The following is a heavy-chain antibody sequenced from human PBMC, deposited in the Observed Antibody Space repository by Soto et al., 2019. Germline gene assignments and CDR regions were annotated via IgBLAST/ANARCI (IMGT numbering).Heavy chain of an antibody. D-gene: IGHD2-15*01. CDR2: ISGSGGSK. Sequence: GGSLRLSCAASGFTFSSYAMSLVRQAPGKGLEWVSAISGSGGSKYYADSVKGRFTISRDNSKNTLYLQMNSLRAEDTAVYYCAKTGTGVVAAIWYGGIFDYWGQGTLVTVSS. CDR1: GFTFSSYA. V-gene: IGHV3-23*01. J-gene: IGHJ4*02. CDR3: AKTGTGVVAAIWYGGIFDY.